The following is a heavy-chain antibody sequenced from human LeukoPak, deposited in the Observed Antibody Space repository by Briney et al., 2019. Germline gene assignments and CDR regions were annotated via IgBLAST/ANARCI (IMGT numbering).Heavy chain of an antibody. CDR3: ATVYYYDSSGYYSLDY. J-gene: IGHJ4*02. V-gene: IGHV1-24*01. CDR1: GYTLTELS. D-gene: IGHD3-22*01. CDR2: FDPEDGET. Sequence: GASVKVSCKVSGYTLTELSMRWVRQAPGKGLEWMGGFDPEDGETIYAQKFQGRVTMTEDTSTDTAYMELSSLRSEDTAVYYCATVYYYDSSGYYSLDYWGQGTLVTVSS.